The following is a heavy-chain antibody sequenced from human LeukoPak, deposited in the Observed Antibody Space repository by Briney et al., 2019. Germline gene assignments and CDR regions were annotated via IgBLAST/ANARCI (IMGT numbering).Heavy chain of an antibody. V-gene: IGHV4-39*01. CDR2: VYYSGST. J-gene: IGHJ4*02. Sequence: PSETVSLTCTVSGDSISSSSYYWVWLRQPPGKGLEWIATVYYSGSTYYNPSLKSRVTISVYTSKNQFSLKLSSVTAPGTAMYYSGSPYYNPSRARRDSLSVDTSKNQFSLKLSSVTAADTAMYYCARYWGPYDNSGAYFDYWGQGTLVTVSS. CDR1: GDSISSSSYY. CDR3: GSPYYNPSRARRDSLSVDTSKNQFSLKLSSVTAADTAMYYCARYWGPYDNSGAYFDY. D-gene: IGHD3-10*01.